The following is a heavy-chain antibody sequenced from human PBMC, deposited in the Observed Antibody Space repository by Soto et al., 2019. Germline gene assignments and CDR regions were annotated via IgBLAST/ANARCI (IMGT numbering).Heavy chain of an antibody. V-gene: IGHV6-1*01. J-gene: IGHJ3*01. CDR3: ARGYAFDV. CDR2: TYFRSKWSN. Sequence: PSQTLSLTCAISGDSFSSNSAAWNWIRQSPSRGLEWLGRTYFRSKWSNDYAVSVEGRITINPDTFKNQLSLQLNSLTPEDTGVYYCARGYAFDVWGQGTMVTVSS. CDR1: GDSFSSNSAA.